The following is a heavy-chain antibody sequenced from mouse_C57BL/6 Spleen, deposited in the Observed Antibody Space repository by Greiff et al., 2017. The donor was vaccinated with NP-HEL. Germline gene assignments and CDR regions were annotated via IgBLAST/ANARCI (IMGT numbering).Heavy chain of an antibody. J-gene: IGHJ4*01. V-gene: IGHV1-52*01. D-gene: IGHD1-1*02. CDR2: IDPSDSET. CDR1: GYTFTSYW. CDR3: ARESAYYGHEGD. Sequence: QVQLQQPGAELVRPGSSVKLSCKASGYTFTSYWMHWVKQRPIQGLEWIGNIDPSDSETHYNQKFKDKATLTVDKSSSTAYMQLSSLTSEDSAVYYCARESAYYGHEGDWGQRTSDTVSS.